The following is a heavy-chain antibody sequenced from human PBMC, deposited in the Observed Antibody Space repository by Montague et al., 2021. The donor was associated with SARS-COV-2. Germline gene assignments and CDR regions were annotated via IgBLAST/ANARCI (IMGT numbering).Heavy chain of an antibody. D-gene: IGHD3-10*01. J-gene: IGHJ5*01. CDR1: GGSFTNYY. V-gene: IGHV4-34*01. Sequence: SETLSLTCAVRGGSFTNYYWNWIRQSPGKGLETLGEINHSGSTNYNPSLKSRVTISVDMSKSQVSLNLTSVTAADTAMYYCARARGRTGWFDSWGQGIQVTVSS. CDR3: ARARGRTGWFDS. CDR2: INHSGST.